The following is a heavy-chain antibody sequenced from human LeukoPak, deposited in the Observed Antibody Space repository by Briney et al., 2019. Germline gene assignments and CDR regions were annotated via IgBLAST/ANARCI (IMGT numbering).Heavy chain of an antibody. CDR1: GGSVSSGSYY. CDR2: IYYSGST. Sequence: PSETLSLTCTVSGGSVSSGSYYWSWIRQPPGKGLEWIGYIYYSGSTNYNPSLKSRVTISVDTSKNQFSLKLSSVTAADTAVYYCARTVMHYYGSGPGGVDIWGQGTMVTVSS. D-gene: IGHD3-10*01. V-gene: IGHV4-61*01. J-gene: IGHJ3*02. CDR3: ARTVMHYYGSGPGGVDI.